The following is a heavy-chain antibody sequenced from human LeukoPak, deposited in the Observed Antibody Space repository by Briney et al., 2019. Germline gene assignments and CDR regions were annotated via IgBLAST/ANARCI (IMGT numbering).Heavy chain of an antibody. D-gene: IGHD6-6*01. CDR2: IYYSGST. CDR1: GGSISSSSYY. J-gene: IGHJ4*02. V-gene: IGHV4-39*01. Sequence: KSSETLSLTCTVSGGSISSSSYYWGWIRQPPGKGLEWIGSIYYSGSTYYNPSLKSRVIISVDTSKNQFSLKLNSVTAADTAVYYCARAKGIAARGINWGQGTLVTVSS. CDR3: ARAKGIAARGIN.